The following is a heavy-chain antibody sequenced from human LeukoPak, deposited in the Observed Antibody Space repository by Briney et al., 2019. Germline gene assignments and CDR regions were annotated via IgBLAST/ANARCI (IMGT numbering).Heavy chain of an antibody. CDR2: ISAYNGNT. CDR3: ARQGGVIAATPFDY. CDR1: GYTFTSYG. Sequence: ASVTVSCTASGYTFTSYGISWVRQAPGQGLEWMGWISAYNGNTNYAQKLQGRVTMTTDTSTSTAYMELRSLRSDDTAVYYCARQGGVIAATPFDYWGQGTLVTVSS. J-gene: IGHJ4*02. V-gene: IGHV1-18*01. D-gene: IGHD2-15*01.